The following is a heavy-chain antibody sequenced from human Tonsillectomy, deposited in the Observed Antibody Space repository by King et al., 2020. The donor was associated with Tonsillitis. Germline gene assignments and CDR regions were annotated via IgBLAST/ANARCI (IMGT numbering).Heavy chain of an antibody. V-gene: IGHV4-59*08. J-gene: IGHJ4*02. CDR2: INYGGST. D-gene: IGHD1-7*01. CDR3: ARHGTSARTSPSALDY. CDR1: GGSISIHY. Sequence: QVQLQESGPGLVKPSGTLSLTCTVSGGSISIHYWSWIRQPPGKGLEWIGYINYGGSTNYNASLKSRVTISVDTSTNQFSLWLNSVTAADTAVYYCARHGTSARTSPSALDYWGQGALVTVSS.